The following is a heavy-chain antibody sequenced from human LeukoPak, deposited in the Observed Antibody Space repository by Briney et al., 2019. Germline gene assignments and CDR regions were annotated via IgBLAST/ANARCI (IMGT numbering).Heavy chain of an antibody. J-gene: IGHJ3*02. Sequence: PGGSLRPSCAASGFTFSSYRMSWVRQAPGKGLECVANIKQDGSEEYYVDSVKGRFTISRDNAKNSLYVQMNSLRVEDTAIYYCARGKYGSSPRAFDIWGQGTMVTVSS. CDR3: ARGKYGSSPRAFDI. CDR1: GFTFSSYR. CDR2: IKQDGSEE. D-gene: IGHD6-6*01. V-gene: IGHV3-7*01.